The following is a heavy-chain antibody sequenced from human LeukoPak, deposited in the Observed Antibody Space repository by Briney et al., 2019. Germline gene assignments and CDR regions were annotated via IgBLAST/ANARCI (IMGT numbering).Heavy chain of an antibody. CDR2: IYYSGST. CDR3: ARDPLLYCSSTSCYDTYYYYGMDV. Sequence: SETLSLTCTVSGGSVSSGSYYWRWIRQPPGKGLEWIGYIYYSGSTNYNPSLKSRVTISVDTSKNQFSLKLSSVTAADTAVYYCARDPLLYCSSTSCYDTYYYYGMDVWGKGTTVTVSS. J-gene: IGHJ6*04. CDR1: GGSVSSGSYY. D-gene: IGHD2-2*01. V-gene: IGHV4-61*01.